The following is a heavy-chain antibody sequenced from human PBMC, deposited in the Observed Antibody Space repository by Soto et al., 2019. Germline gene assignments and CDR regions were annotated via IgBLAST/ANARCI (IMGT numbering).Heavy chain of an antibody. CDR2: IIPIFGTA. Sequence: SVKVSCKASGGTFSSYAISWVLQAPGQGLEWMGGIIPIFGTANYAQKFQGRVTITADESTSTAYMELSSLRSEDTAVYYCASPNTYYYDSRTQAFDYWGQGTLVTVSS. V-gene: IGHV1-69*13. CDR1: GGTFSSYA. J-gene: IGHJ4*02. D-gene: IGHD3-22*01. CDR3: ASPNTYYYDSRTQAFDY.